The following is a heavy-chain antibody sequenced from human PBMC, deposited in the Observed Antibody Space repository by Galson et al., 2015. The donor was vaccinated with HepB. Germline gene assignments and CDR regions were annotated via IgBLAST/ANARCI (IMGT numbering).Heavy chain of an antibody. Sequence: SLRLSCAASSFTFINAWMNWVRQAPGKGLEWVGRIKSKANGETTDYAAFVKGRFSISRDDSKHTLYPQMHSLQIEDTGVHFCATDPFFYGDSAFEVWGQGTMVTVSS. CDR2: IKSKANGETT. CDR3: ATDPFFYGDSAFEV. D-gene: IGHD2-21*01. J-gene: IGHJ3*01. CDR1: SFTFINAW. V-gene: IGHV3-15*07.